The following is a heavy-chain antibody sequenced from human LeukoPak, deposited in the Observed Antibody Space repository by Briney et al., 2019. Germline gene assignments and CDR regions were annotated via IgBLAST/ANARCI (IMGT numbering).Heavy chain of an antibody. CDR2: IRYDGSNT. CDR1: GFTFSSYG. CDR3: AKDGTASTGPYHFDY. J-gene: IGHJ4*02. D-gene: IGHD6-13*01. Sequence: GGSLRLSCAASGFTFSSYGMHWVRQAPGKGLEWVAFIRYDGSNTYYVDSVKGRFTISSDNSKNTLYLQMNSLRAEDTAVYYCAKDGTASTGPYHFDYWGQGTLVTVSS. V-gene: IGHV3-30*02.